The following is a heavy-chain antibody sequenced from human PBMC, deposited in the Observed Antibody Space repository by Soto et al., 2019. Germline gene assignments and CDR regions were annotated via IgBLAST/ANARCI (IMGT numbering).Heavy chain of an antibody. CDR2: IIPIFGTA. D-gene: IGHD2-2*01. CDR1: GGTFSSYA. V-gene: IGHV1-69*06. CDR3: ARGARYVPAAAYYYYGMDV. J-gene: IGHJ6*02. Sequence: SVKVSCNASGGTFSSYAISCLRQAPGQGLEWMGGIIPIFGTANYAQKCQGRVTITADKSTSTAYMELSSLRSEDTAVYYCARGARYVPAAAYYYYGMDVWGQGTTVTVSS.